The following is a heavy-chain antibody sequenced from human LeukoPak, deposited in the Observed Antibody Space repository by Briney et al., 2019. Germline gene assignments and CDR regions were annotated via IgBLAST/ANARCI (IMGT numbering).Heavy chain of an antibody. CDR3: ARMALYLIQLD. CDR1: GYTFTIYG. D-gene: IGHD5-18*01. J-gene: IGHJ4*02. V-gene: IGHV1-18*01. CDR2: ISAYNGNT. Sequence: ASVTVSYKASGYTFTIYGISWVRQAPGQGLEWMGWISAYNGNTNYAQKLQGRVTMTTDTSTSTAYMELRSLRSDDTAVYYCARMALYLIQLDWGQGTLVTVSS.